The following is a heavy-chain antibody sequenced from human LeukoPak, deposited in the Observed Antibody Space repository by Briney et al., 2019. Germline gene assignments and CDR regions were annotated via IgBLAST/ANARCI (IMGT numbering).Heavy chain of an antibody. J-gene: IGHJ3*02. Sequence: GGSLRLSCVAFELTFSNYAMSWVRQAPGKGLEWVSGINWNGGSTGYADSVKGRFTISRDNAKNSLYLQMNSLRAEDTALYYCARGWTWAFDIWGQGTMVTVSS. CDR1: ELTFSNYA. D-gene: IGHD3/OR15-3a*01. V-gene: IGHV3-20*04. CDR2: INWNGGST. CDR3: ARGWTWAFDI.